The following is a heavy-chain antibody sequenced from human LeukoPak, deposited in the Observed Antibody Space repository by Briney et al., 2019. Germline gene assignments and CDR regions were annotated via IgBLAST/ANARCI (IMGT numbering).Heavy chain of an antibody. D-gene: IGHD6-13*01. CDR1: GGSISSYY. J-gene: IGHJ5*02. CDR3: ARRWGSSLDP. CDR2: IYYSGST. Sequence: PSETLSLTRTVSGGSISSYYWSWIRQPPGKGLEWIGYIYYSGSTNYNPSLKSRVTISVDTSKNQFSLKLSSVTAADTAVYYCARRWGSSLDPWGQGTLVTVSS. V-gene: IGHV4-59*08.